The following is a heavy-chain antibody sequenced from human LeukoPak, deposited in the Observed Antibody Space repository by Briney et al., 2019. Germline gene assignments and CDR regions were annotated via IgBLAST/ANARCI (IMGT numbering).Heavy chain of an antibody. V-gene: IGHV4-59*08. CDR2: IYYIGNT. CDR3: ARLYYDILTGYFYLDS. CDR1: GGSISTYY. D-gene: IGHD3-9*01. J-gene: IGHJ5*01. Sequence: SETLSLTCTVSGGSISTYYWSWIRQPPGKGLEWIGYIYYIGNTNYNPSLKSRVTISVDTSKNQFALKLSSVTAADTAVYYCARLYYDILTGYFYLDSWGQGTLVTVSS.